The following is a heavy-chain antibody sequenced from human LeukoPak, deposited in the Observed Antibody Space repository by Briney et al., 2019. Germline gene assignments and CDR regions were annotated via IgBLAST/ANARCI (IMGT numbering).Heavy chain of an antibody. CDR1: GNTFTDYY. CDR2: INPSGGTT. D-gene: IGHD6-25*01. V-gene: IGHV1-46*01. Sequence: ASVKVSCKASGNTFTDYYIHWVRQAPGQGLEWMGIINPSGGTTRYAQKFQGRVTMTRDTSTSTAYMELRSLRSDDTAVYYCARDRLPHLASDAFDIWGQGTMVTVSS. CDR3: ARDRLPHLASDAFDI. J-gene: IGHJ3*02.